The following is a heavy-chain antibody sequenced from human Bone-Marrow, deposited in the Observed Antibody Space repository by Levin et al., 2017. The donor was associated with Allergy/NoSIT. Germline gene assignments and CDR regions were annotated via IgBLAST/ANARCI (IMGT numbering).Heavy chain of an antibody. CDR1: GFTFNEYY. V-gene: IGHV3-11*05. CDR2: ISGSGTYT. Sequence: KLGESLKISCAVSGFTFNEYYMNWIRQAPGKGLEWVSQISGSGTYTKYAGSVKGRFTISRDNAKNSLYLQMNSLRVEDTGVYFCARGRQWLALDWYFDIWGRGTLITVSS. D-gene: IGHD6-19*01. CDR3: ARGRQWLALDWYFDI. J-gene: IGHJ2*01.